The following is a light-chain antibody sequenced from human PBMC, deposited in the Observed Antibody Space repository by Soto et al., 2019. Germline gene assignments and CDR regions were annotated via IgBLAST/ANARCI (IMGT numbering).Light chain of an antibody. CDR3: QQHYNTPRT. J-gene: IGKJ1*01. CDR2: PTS. Sequence: DIQMTHSPSSLSASVGDRVTITCRTSQPISDYLNWYQQKPGKAPTLLIYPTSNLQSGVPSRFSGSGSATHFTLTISSLQPEDFATYYCQQHYNTPRTFGQGTKVDIK. V-gene: IGKV1-39*01. CDR1: QPISDY.